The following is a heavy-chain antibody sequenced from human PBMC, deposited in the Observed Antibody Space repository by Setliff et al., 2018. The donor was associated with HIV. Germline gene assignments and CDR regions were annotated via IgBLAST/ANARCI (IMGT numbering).Heavy chain of an antibody. V-gene: IGHV3-74*01. J-gene: IGHJ6*02. CDR3: AKVAPLPGTMDV. D-gene: IGHD1-1*01. CDR2: ITSDGSTT. CDR1: GFSFSTYS. Sequence: LRLSCEASGFSFSTYSMNWVRPAPGKGLEWVSRITSDGSTTAYADSVKGRFTISRDNTRNTLYLQMNSLRAEDTALYYCAKVAPLPGTMDVWGQGTTVTVSS.